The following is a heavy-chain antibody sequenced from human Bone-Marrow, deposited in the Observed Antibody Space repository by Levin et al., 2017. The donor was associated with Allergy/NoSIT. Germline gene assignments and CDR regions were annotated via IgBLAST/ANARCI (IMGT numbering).Heavy chain of an antibody. CDR2: VGIGGGST. CDR1: GFTFENSD. D-gene: IGHD2-2*01. J-gene: IGHJ4*02. Sequence: GESLKISCATSGFTFENSDMSWIRQSPGKGLEWVSGVGIGGGSTYYAASVRGRFSIWRDNSEKTVYLQMNSLRVEDTAVYYCAKEAPYCTSTSCFPHYFDYWGRGTLVTVSS. CDR3: AKEAPYCTSTSCFPHYFDY. V-gene: IGHV3-23*01.